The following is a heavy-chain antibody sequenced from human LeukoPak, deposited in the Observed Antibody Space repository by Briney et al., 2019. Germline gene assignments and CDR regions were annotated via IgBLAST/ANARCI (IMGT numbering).Heavy chain of an antibody. CDR3: ASREYSSLGDYYYYGMDV. CDR1: GFTFSNAW. J-gene: IGHJ6*02. CDR2: ISSSGSTI. Sequence: KAGGSLRLSCAGSGFTFSNAWMSWVRQAPGKGLEWVSYISSSGSTIYYADSVKGRFTISRDNAKNSLYLQMNSLRAEDTAVYYCASREYSSLGDYYYYGMDVWGQGTTVTVSS. D-gene: IGHD6-6*01. V-gene: IGHV3-11*04.